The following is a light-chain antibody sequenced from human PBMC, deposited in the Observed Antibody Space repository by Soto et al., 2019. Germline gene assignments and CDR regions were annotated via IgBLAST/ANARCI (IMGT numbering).Light chain of an antibody. Sequence: EIVLTQSPATLSLSPGERATLSCRASQSVSSCLAWYQQKPGQAPRLLIYGASNRATGIPARFSGSGSETDFTLTISSLEPEEFAVDYCQQCVSWPRAFGQGNKLEIK. CDR2: GAS. J-gene: IGKJ2*01. CDR1: QSVSSC. V-gene: IGKV3-11*01. CDR3: QQCVSWPRA.